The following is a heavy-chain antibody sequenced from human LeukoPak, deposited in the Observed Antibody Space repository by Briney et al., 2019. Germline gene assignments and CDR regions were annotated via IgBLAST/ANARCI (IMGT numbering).Heavy chain of an antibody. J-gene: IGHJ4*02. CDR1: GFTFSSYA. V-gene: IGHV3-23*01. D-gene: IGHD3-22*01. Sequence: GGSLRLSCAVSGFTFSSYAMSWVRQAPGKGLEWVSAISGSGGSTYYADSVKGRFTISRDNSKNTLYLQVNSLRAEDTAVYYCAKDARLITMIVVVNVLGYYFDYWGQGTLVTVSS. CDR3: AKDARLITMIVVVNVLGYYFDY. CDR2: ISGSGGST.